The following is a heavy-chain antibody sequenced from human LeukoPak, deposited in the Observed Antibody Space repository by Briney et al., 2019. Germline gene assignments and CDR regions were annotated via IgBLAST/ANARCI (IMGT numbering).Heavy chain of an antibody. Sequence: PSQTLSLTCTVSGGSISSGDYYWSWIRQPPGKGLEWIGYIYYSGSTYYNPSLKSRVTISVDTSKNQFSLKLSSVTAADTAVYYCARGVVVPAAKSLNWFDPWGQGTLVTVSS. CDR3: ARGVVVPAAKSLNWFDP. D-gene: IGHD2-2*01. CDR1: GGSISSGDYY. J-gene: IGHJ5*02. V-gene: IGHV4-30-4*01. CDR2: IYYSGST.